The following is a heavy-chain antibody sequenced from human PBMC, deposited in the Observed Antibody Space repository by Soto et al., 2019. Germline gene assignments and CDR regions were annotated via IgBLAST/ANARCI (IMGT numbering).Heavy chain of an antibody. CDR3: AHKDRSSWYNWFDP. J-gene: IGHJ5*02. D-gene: IGHD6-13*01. CDR2: IYWDDDK. CDR1: GFSLSTSGVG. Sequence: QITLKESGPTLVKPTQTLTLTCTFSGFSLSTSGVGVGWIRQPPGKALEWLALIYWDDDKRYSPSLKSSLTITKDTSKNQVVLTMTNMDPVDTATYYCAHKDRSSWYNWFDPWGQGTLVTVSS. V-gene: IGHV2-5*02.